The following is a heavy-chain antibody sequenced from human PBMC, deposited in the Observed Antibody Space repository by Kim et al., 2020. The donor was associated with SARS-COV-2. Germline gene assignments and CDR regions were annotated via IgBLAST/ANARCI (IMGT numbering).Heavy chain of an antibody. CDR3: ARMLDDSSGYYSLDY. D-gene: IGHD3-22*01. Sequence: QKLQGRVTMTTDTSTSTAYMELRSLRSDDTAVYYCARMLDDSSGYYSLDYWGQGTLVTVSS. V-gene: IGHV1-18*01. J-gene: IGHJ4*02.